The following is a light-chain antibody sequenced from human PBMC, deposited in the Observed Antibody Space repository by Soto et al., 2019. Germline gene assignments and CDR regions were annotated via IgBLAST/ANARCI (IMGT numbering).Light chain of an antibody. J-gene: IGKJ5*01. Sequence: DIVMTQTPLSLSVTPGQPASLSCRASQSAGNFLALYQQKPGQAPRLLIYYISTRATGIPARFSGSGSGTEFTLTINSLQSEDSAVYYCQQHNQWPITFGQGTRLEIK. CDR1: QSAGNF. CDR3: QQHNQWPIT. CDR2: YIS. V-gene: IGKV3D-15*01.